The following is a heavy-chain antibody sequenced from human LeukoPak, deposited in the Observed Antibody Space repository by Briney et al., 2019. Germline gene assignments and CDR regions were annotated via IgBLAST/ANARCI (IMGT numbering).Heavy chain of an antibody. V-gene: IGHV4-34*01. D-gene: IGHD2-15*01. Sequence: PSETLSHTCAVYGGSFSGYYWSWIRQPPGKGLEWIGEINHSGSTNYNPSLKSRVTISVDTSKNQFSLKLSSVTAADTAVYYCARRPYCSGGSCYNFDYWGQGTLVTVSS. CDR1: GGSFSGYY. CDR2: INHSGST. CDR3: ARRPYCSGGSCYNFDY. J-gene: IGHJ4*02.